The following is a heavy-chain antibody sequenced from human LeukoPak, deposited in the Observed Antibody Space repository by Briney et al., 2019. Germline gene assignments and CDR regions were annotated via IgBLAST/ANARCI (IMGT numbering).Heavy chain of an antibody. Sequence: XXAXXXGLVGVXRINSDESSTSYADSVKGRFTISRDNAKNTLYLQMNSLRAEDTAVYYCARGSGYYDSSGLDYWGQGTLVTVSS. CDR3: ARGSGYYDSSGLDY. CDR2: INSDESST. D-gene: IGHD3-22*01. V-gene: IGHV3-74*01. J-gene: IGHJ4*02.